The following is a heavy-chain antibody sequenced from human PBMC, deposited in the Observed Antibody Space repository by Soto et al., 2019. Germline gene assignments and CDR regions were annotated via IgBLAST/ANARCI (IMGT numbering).Heavy chain of an antibody. J-gene: IGHJ6*03. D-gene: IGHD3-3*01. Sequence: SETLSLTCTVSGGSISSYYWSWIRQPPGKGLEWIGYIYYSGSTNYNPSLKSRVTISVDTSKNQFPLKLSSVTAADTAVYYCARTIFGVVIVRYYYYMDVWGKGTTVTVSS. CDR3: ARTIFGVVIVRYYYYMDV. CDR2: IYYSGST. CDR1: GGSISSYY. V-gene: IGHV4-59*01.